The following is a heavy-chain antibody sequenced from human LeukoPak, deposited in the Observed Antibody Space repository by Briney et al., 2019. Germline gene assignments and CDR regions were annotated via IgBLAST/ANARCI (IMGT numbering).Heavy chain of an antibody. CDR2: VYTSGST. D-gene: IGHD1-26*01. J-gene: IGHJ6*03. Sequence: SETLSLTCTVSGGSISNYYWSWIRQPAGKGLEWTGHVYTSGSTNYNPSLKSRVTMSVDASKNQFSLRLSSVTAADTAVYYCARDSGKGDTAHMDVWGKGTTVTVSS. V-gene: IGHV4-4*07. CDR1: GGSISNYY. CDR3: ARDSGKGDTAHMDV.